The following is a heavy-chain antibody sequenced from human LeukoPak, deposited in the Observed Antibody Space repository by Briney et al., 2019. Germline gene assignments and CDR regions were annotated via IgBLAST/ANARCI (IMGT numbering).Heavy chain of an antibody. CDR2: INHSGST. CDR3: ATRKYYDILTGYRKIPTSGFDP. D-gene: IGHD3-9*01. J-gene: IGHJ5*02. V-gene: IGHV4-34*01. CDR1: GGSFSYYY. Sequence: PSETLSLTCAVYGGSFSYYYWSWIRQPPGKTLEWIGEINHSGSTNYNPSLKSRVTISVDTSKNQFSLKLSSVTAADTAVYYCATRKYYDILTGYRKIPTSGFDPWGQGTLVTVSS.